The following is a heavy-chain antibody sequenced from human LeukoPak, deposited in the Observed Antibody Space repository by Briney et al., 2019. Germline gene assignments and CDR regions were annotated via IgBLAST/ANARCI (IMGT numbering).Heavy chain of an antibody. V-gene: IGHV4-39*07. CDR2: IYYSGST. CDR1: GGSISSSSYY. J-gene: IGHJ4*02. Sequence: PSETLSLTCTVSGGSISSSSYYWGWIRQPPGKGLEWIGSIYYSGSTYYNPSLKSRVAISVDTSKNQFSLKLSSVTAADTAVYYCARDPEMATTWGQGTLVTVSS. D-gene: IGHD5-24*01. CDR3: ARDPEMATT.